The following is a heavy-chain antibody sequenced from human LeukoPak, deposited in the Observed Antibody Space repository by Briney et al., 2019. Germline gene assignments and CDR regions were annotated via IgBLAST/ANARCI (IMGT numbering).Heavy chain of an antibody. J-gene: IGHJ6*03. Sequence: ASVKVSCKASGGTFSSYAISWVRQAPGQGLEWMGGIIPIFGTANYAQKFQGRVTITTDESTSTAYMELSSLRSEDTAVYYCARSPRYGDYEGDYYYYYYMDVWGKGTTVTVSS. CDR1: GGTFSSYA. D-gene: IGHD4-17*01. CDR3: ARSPRYGDYEGDYYYYYYMDV. CDR2: IIPIFGTA. V-gene: IGHV1-69*05.